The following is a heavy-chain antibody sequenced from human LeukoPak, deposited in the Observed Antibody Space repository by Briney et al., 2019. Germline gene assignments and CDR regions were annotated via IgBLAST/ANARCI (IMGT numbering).Heavy chain of an antibody. CDR2: ISGSGGST. Sequence: GGSLRLSCAASGFTFSSYAMSWVRQAPGKGLEWVSAISGSGGSTYYADSVKGRFTISRGNSKNTLYLQMNSLRAEDTAVYYCAKSVCSSSWFAGDYFDYWGQGTLVTVSS. J-gene: IGHJ4*02. CDR1: GFTFSSYA. D-gene: IGHD6-13*01. V-gene: IGHV3-23*01. CDR3: AKSVCSSSWFAGDYFDY.